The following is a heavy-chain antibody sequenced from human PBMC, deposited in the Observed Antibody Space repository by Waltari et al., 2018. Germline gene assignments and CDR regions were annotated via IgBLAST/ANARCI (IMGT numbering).Heavy chain of an antibody. D-gene: IGHD3-3*01. Sequence: QVQLQQWGAGLLKPSETLSLTRAVYGGSFSGYYWSWLRQPPGKGLEWIGEINHSGSTNYNPSLKSRVTISVDTSKNQFSLKLSSVTAADTAVYYCARAPYYDFWSGYYSYYYYYMDVWGKGTTVTVSS. CDR1: GGSFSGYY. CDR2: INHSGST. V-gene: IGHV4-34*01. J-gene: IGHJ6*03. CDR3: ARAPYYDFWSGYYSYYYYYMDV.